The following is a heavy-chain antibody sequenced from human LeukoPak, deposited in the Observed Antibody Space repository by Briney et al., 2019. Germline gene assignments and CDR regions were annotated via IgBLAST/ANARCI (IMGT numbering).Heavy chain of an antibody. CDR2: ITSTSSYI. D-gene: IGHD1/OR15-1a*01. CDR1: GFTFTSYS. V-gene: IGHV3-21*01. Sequence: AGGSLGLSCAASGFTFTSYSMNWVRQAPGKGLEWVSSITSTSSYIYYADSVKGRFAISRDNAKNSLYLQMNSLRAEDTAVYFCARSQVLGTFDHWGQGTLLTVSS. J-gene: IGHJ4*02. CDR3: ARSQVLGTFDH.